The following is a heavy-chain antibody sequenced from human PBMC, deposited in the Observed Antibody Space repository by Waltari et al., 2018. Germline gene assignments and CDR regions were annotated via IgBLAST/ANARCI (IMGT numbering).Heavy chain of an antibody. CDR3: TREVVPAATIVVNWFDP. Sequence: QVQLVQSGSELKKPGASVKISCKASGYIFHRYAINWVRQAPGQGLELMGWIITSTGNPTYAQGFTGRFVFSLDTSVSTAYLEIHNLKAEDTAVYYCTREVVPAATIVVNWFDPWGQGTLVTVSS. CDR1: GYIFHRYA. J-gene: IGHJ5*02. CDR2: IITSTGNP. V-gene: IGHV7-4-1*01. D-gene: IGHD2-15*01.